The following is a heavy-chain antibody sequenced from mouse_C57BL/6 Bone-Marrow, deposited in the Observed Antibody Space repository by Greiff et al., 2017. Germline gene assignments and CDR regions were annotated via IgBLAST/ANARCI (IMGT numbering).Heavy chain of an antibody. Sequence: EVKLVESGEGLVKPGGSLKLSCAASGFTFSSYAMSWVRQTPEKRLEWVAYISSGGDYIYYADTVKGRFTISRENDRNTLYLQRSSLKAEDTAMYYCTREERDYDDAMDYWGQGTSVTVSS. D-gene: IGHD2-4*01. CDR2: ISSGGDYI. J-gene: IGHJ4*01. CDR3: TREERDYDDAMDY. CDR1: GFTFSSYA. V-gene: IGHV5-9-1*02.